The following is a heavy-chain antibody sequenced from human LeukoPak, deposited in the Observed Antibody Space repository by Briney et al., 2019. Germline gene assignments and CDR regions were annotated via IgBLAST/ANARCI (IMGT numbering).Heavy chain of an antibody. V-gene: IGHV1-2*02. D-gene: IGHD7-27*01. Sequence: GASVKVSCKTSGYTVTGYYIHWVRQAPGQGLEWMGWITPNSDGTDYAQKFQGKVTMTRDTSITTAYMELSSLRSDDTAVYYCARSPIGLGFFDYWGQGTLVTVSS. CDR1: GYTVTGYY. CDR2: ITPNSDGT. CDR3: ARSPIGLGFFDY. J-gene: IGHJ4*02.